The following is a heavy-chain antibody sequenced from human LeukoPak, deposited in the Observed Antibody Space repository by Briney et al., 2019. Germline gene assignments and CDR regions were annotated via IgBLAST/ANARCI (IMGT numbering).Heavy chain of an antibody. J-gene: IGHJ4*02. CDR2: IYYSGST. CDR1: GGSISSYY. D-gene: IGHD4-17*01. CDR3: ASAHDYGDYALEN. V-gene: IGHV4-59*01. Sequence: KPSETLSLTCTVSGGSISSYYWSWIRQPPGKGPEWIGYIYYSGSTNYNPSLKSRVTISVDTSKNQFSLKLSSVTAADTAVYYCASAHDYGDYALENWGQGTLVTVSS.